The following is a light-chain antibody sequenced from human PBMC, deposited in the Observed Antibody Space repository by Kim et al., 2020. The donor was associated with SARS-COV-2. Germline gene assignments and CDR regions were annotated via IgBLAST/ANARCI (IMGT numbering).Light chain of an antibody. V-gene: IGLV1-44*01. CDR3: AGWDGTLNGVV. J-gene: IGLJ2*01. CDR1: SSNIGSNT. CDR2: SDN. Sequence: GQRVTISCSGSSSNIGSNTVTWYQKLPGTAPKLLIYSDNKRPSGVHDRFSGSKSGTSASLAISGLQSEDDADYYCAGWDGTLNGVVFGGGTQLTVL.